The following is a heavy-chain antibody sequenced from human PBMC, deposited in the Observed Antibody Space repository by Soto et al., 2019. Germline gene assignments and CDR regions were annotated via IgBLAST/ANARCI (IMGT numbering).Heavy chain of an antibody. Sequence: GESLKISCKGSGYSFAGYWITWVRQKPGKGLEWMGRIDPSDSQTYYSPSFRGHVTISVTKSITTVFLQWSSLRASDTAMYYCARQIYDSDTGPNSQYYFDSWGQRTPVTFSS. CDR1: GYSFAGYW. CDR2: IDPSDSQT. CDR3: ARQIYDSDTGPNSQYYFDS. J-gene: IGHJ4*02. V-gene: IGHV5-10-1*01. D-gene: IGHD3-22*01.